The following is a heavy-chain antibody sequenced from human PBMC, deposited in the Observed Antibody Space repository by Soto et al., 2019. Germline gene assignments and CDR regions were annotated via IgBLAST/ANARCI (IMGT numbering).Heavy chain of an antibody. J-gene: IGHJ4*02. Sequence: EVQLVESGGGLVQPGGSLGLSCAASGFTFSDHYMDWVRQAPGKGLEWVGRTRNKANSYTTEYAASVKGRFTISRDDSKTSLYLQLNSLKTEDTAVYYCAGYYDILTGYLYWGQGTLVTVSS. D-gene: IGHD3-9*01. CDR2: TRNKANSYTT. V-gene: IGHV3-72*01. CDR1: GFTFSDHY. CDR3: AGYYDILTGYLY.